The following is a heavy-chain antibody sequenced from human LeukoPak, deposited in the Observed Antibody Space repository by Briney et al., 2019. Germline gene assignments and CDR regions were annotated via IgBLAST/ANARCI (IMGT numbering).Heavy chain of an antibody. Sequence: PGGSLRLSCAASGFTFSSYSMNWVRQAPGKGLEWVSYISSSSSTIYYADSVKGRFTISRDNAKSSLYLQMNSLRAEDTAVYYCASFASGWYDEDFDYWGQGTLVTVSS. CDR2: ISSSSSTI. CDR1: GFTFSSYS. CDR3: ASFASGWYDEDFDY. V-gene: IGHV3-48*04. J-gene: IGHJ4*02. D-gene: IGHD6-19*01.